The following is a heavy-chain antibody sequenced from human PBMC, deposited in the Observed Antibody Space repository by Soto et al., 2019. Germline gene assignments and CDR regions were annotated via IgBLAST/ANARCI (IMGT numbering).Heavy chain of an antibody. Sequence: QVQLVESGGGVVQPGRSLRISCAASGFTFSSYGMHWVRQAPGKGLEWVAVIWYDGSNKYYADSVKGRFTISRDNSKNTLYLQMNSLRAEDTAVYYCARDHTHYYGSGKLTDYWGQGTLVTVSS. J-gene: IGHJ4*02. V-gene: IGHV3-33*01. D-gene: IGHD3-10*01. CDR3: ARDHTHYYGSGKLTDY. CDR1: GFTFSSYG. CDR2: IWYDGSNK.